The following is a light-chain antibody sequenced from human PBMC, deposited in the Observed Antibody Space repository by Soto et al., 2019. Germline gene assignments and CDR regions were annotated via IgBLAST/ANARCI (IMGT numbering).Light chain of an antibody. CDR1: SSNIGAGYD. CDR3: QSYDSSLSGWV. V-gene: IGLV1-40*01. J-gene: IGLJ3*02. Sequence: QSVLTQPPSVSGAPGQRVTISCTGSSSNIGAGYDVNWYQQLPGTAPKLLIYGNSNRPSGVPDRFSVSKSGTSASLAITWLQAEDEADYYFQSYDSSLSGWVFGGGTKLTVL. CDR2: GNS.